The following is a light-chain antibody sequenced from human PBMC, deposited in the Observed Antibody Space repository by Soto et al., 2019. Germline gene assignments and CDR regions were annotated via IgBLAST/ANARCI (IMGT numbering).Light chain of an antibody. CDR2: DAS. J-gene: IGKJ4*01. CDR1: QDINTY. V-gene: IGKV1-33*01. Sequence: DIQMTQSPSSLSASVGDRVTITCQASQDINTYLNWYQQKPGKAPKLLIYDASKLETGVPSRFSGGGSGTDFTLTVTSLQPEDIATYFCQHYDNLPLTFGGGTKLEL. CDR3: QHYDNLPLT.